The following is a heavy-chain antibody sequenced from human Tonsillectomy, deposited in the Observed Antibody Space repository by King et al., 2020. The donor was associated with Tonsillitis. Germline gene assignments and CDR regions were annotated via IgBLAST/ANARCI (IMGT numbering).Heavy chain of an antibody. J-gene: IGHJ3*01. D-gene: IGHD5-12*01. CDR3: AKHKVATMPRDAFDF. CDR2: ISASGGST. Sequence: VQLVESGGGLVQPGGSLRLSCAASGFTFSSYVMSWVRQAPGKGLEWVSGISASGGSTYSADSVKGRFTISRDNSKNTLYLQMNSLRAEDTAVYYCAKHKVATMPRDAFDFWGQGTMLTVSS. V-gene: IGHV3-23*04. CDR1: GFTFSSYV.